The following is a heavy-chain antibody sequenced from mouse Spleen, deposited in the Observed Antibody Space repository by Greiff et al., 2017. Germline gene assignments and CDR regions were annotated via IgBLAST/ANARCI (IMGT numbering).Heavy chain of an antibody. J-gene: IGHJ3*01. V-gene: IGHV1-72*01. Sequence: QVQLQQPGAELVKPGASVKLSCKASGYTFTSYWMHWVKQRPGRGLEWIGRIDPNSGDTKYNEKFKTKATLTVDKPSSTAFLQLSSLTSEGSAVYFCARSEDYYYGSSPFAYWGQGTLVTVSA. D-gene: IGHD1-1*01. CDR1: GYTFTSYW. CDR3: ARSEDYYYGSSPFAY. CDR2: IDPNSGDT.